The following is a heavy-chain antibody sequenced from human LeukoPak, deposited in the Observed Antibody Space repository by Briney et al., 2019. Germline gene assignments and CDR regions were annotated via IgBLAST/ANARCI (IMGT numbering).Heavy chain of an antibody. CDR3: ARDGTGIAVAGTFDY. CDR1: GGSISSYY. Sequence: SETLSLTCTVSGGSISSYYWSWIRQPPGKGLEWIGYLYYSGSTNYNPSLKSRVTISVDTSKNQSSLKLTSVTAADTAVYYCARDGTGIAVAGTFDYWGQGTLVTVSS. CDR2: LYYSGST. V-gene: IGHV4-59*01. D-gene: IGHD6-19*01. J-gene: IGHJ4*02.